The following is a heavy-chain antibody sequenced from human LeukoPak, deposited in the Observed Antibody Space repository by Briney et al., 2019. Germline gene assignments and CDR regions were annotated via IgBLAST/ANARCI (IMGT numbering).Heavy chain of an antibody. J-gene: IGHJ4*02. Sequence: GGSLRLSCAASGFTFSSYEMNWVRQAPGKGLEWVSYISSSGSTIYYADSVKGRSTISRDNAKNSLYLQMNSLRAEDTAVYYCARDGEWELPGIDYWGQGTLVTVSS. D-gene: IGHD1-26*01. CDR2: ISSSGSTI. V-gene: IGHV3-48*03. CDR3: ARDGEWELPGIDY. CDR1: GFTFSSYE.